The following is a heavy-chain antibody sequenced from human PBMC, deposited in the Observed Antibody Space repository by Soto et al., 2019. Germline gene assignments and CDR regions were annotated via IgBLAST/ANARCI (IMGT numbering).Heavy chain of an antibody. V-gene: IGHV4-34*01. CDR3: ARVERRVVVTAIQYFQH. CDR2: INYCGST. D-gene: IGHD2-21*02. J-gene: IGHJ1*01. Sequence: SETLSLTCAVYGGSFSGYYWSWIRQPPGKGLEWIGEINYCGSTNYNPSLKSRVTISVDTSKNQFSLKLSSVTAADTAVYYCARVERRVVVTAIQYFQHWGQGTLVTVSS. CDR1: GGSFSGYY.